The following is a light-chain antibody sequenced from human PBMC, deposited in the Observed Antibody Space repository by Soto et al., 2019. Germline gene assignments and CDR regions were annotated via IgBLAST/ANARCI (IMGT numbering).Light chain of an antibody. CDR2: AAS. J-gene: IGKJ1*01. V-gene: IGKV1D-8*01. CDR1: QDISSY. Sequence: QSPSALSATVGDRVTITCRASQDISSYLAWYQQKPVKAPELLIYAASTLQSGVPSRFSGSGSGTDFTLTISCLQSEDFATYYCQQYYSFPPTFSQGTKVDI. CDR3: QQYYSFPPT.